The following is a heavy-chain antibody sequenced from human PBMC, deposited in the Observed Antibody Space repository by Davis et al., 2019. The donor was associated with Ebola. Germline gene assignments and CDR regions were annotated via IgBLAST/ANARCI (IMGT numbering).Heavy chain of an antibody. D-gene: IGHD3-10*01. V-gene: IGHV4-39*02. CDR1: GGSISSSSYY. Sequence: SETLSLTCAVSGGSISSSSYYWGWIRQPPGKGLEWIGSIYYSGSTYYNPSLKSRLTISVDTSENHFSLKLSSVTAADTAVYYCATGAYYGSGYYFDYWGQGTLVTVSS. CDR2: IYYSGST. J-gene: IGHJ4*02. CDR3: ATGAYYGSGYYFDY.